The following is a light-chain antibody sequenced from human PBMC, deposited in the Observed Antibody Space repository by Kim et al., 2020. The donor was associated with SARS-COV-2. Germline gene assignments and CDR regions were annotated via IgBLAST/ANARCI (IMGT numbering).Light chain of an antibody. CDR3: LQHNAFPHT. Sequence: DIQMTQSPSSLSASVGDRVTITCRASQGIKNDLTWYQQKSGNAPKRLIYDATTLQSGVPSRFSGSGSETEFTLTVYNLQPEDFATYFCLQHNAFPHTFGQGTKVDIK. V-gene: IGKV1-17*02. CDR1: QGIKND. J-gene: IGKJ1*01. CDR2: DAT.